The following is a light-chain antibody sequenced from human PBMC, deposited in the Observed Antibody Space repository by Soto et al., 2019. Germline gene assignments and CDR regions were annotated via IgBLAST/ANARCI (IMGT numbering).Light chain of an antibody. CDR1: QSVSSGY. CDR3: QQYGRSPRT. Sequence: DIVLTQSPGTLSLSPGDRATLSYRASQSVSSGYLAWYQQKPGQAPRLLIHGTSSRAAGIPDRFSGSGSGTDFTLTISRLEPEDFAVYFCQQYGRSPRTFGQGTKVEI. J-gene: IGKJ1*01. V-gene: IGKV3-20*01. CDR2: GTS.